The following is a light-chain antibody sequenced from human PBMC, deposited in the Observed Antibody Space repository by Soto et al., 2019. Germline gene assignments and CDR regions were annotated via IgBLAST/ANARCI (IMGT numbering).Light chain of an antibody. Sequence: EIVLTQSPGTLSLSPGARATLSCRASQSVSSNNLAWYQQRPGQAPRVFIYGASTRATGIPERFSGSGSGTDFTLTISRLEPEDFAVYYCQQYGRSPFTFGPGTKVDIK. V-gene: IGKV3-20*01. CDR2: GAS. J-gene: IGKJ3*01. CDR1: QSVSSNN. CDR3: QQYGRSPFT.